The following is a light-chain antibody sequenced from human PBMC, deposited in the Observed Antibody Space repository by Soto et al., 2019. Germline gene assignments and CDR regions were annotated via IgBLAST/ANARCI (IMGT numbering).Light chain of an antibody. V-gene: IGLV2-8*01. Sequence: QSALTQPPSSSGSPGQSVTISCIGTSGDVGGYSYVSWYQQHPGKAPKLMIYEVSKRPSGVPDRFSGSKSGNTASLTVSGLQSKDEADYYCSSYAASNNLGVFGGGTKVTVL. CDR3: SSYAASNNLGV. CDR2: EVS. J-gene: IGLJ2*01. CDR1: SGDVGGYSY.